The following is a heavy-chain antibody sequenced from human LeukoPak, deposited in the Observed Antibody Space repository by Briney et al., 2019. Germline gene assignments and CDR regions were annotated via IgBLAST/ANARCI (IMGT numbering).Heavy chain of an antibody. V-gene: IGHV3-21*01. D-gene: IGHD3-10*01. Sequence: PGGSLRLSCVASGFTFSHYSIAWVRQAPGKGLEWVASFSSSSNYIYYADSVKGRFTISRDNAKNSLYLQMNSLRAEDTAVYYCARDLDTLVRGAGGYWGQGTLVTVSS. CDR3: ARDLDTLVRGAGGY. J-gene: IGHJ4*02. CDR1: GFTFSHYS. CDR2: FSSSSNYI.